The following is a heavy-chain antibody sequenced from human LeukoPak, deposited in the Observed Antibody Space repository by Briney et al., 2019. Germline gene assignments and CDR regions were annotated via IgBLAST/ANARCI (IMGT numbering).Heavy chain of an antibody. CDR2: IKQDGSEK. V-gene: IGHV3-7*02. Sequence: GGSLRLSCAASGFTFSRFWMSWVRQAPGKGLEWVANIKQDGSEKYYADSVKGRFTISRDNSKNTLYLQMNSLRAEDTAVYYCARGGDRLDYWGQGTLVTVSS. J-gene: IGHJ4*02. CDR1: GFTFSRFW. CDR3: ARGGDRLDY. D-gene: IGHD4-17*01.